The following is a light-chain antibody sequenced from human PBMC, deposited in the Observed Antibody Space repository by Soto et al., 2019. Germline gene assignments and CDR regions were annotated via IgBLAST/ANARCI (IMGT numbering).Light chain of an antibody. CDR2: GAS. CDR3: QQYNNWPWT. CDR1: QSVSSN. Sequence: EIVMTLSPATLSVSPGERATLSCRSSQSVSSNLAWYQQKPGQAPRLLIYGASTRATGIPARFSGSGSGTEFTLTISSRQSEDVAVYYCQQYNNWPWTFGQGTKVEIK. V-gene: IGKV3-15*01. J-gene: IGKJ1*01.